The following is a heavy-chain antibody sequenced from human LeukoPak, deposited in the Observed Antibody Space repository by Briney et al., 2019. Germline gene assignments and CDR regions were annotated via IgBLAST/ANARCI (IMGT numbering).Heavy chain of an antibody. CDR1: GFTFSSYS. J-gene: IGHJ4*02. V-gene: IGHV3-48*01. CDR3: ARVPREGYYDY. CDR2: ISSSSSTI. Sequence: GGSLRLSCAASGFTFSSYSMNWVRQAPGKGLEWVSYISSSSSTIYYADSVKGRFTISRDNAKNSLYLQMNSLRAEDTAVYYCARVPREGYYDYWGQGTLVTVSS.